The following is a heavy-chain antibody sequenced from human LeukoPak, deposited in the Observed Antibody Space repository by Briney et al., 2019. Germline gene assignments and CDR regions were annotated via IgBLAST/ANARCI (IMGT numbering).Heavy chain of an antibody. J-gene: IGHJ3*02. CDR2: IKQDGSEN. Sequence: GGSLRLSCAASGFTFSSYWMSWVRQAPGKGPEWLANIKQDGSENDYVDSLKGRFTISRDNAKNSLYLQMKSLRAEDTAVYYCARTPDYDPGAFDIWGQGTMVTVSS. D-gene: IGHD3-22*01. CDR1: GFTFSSYW. CDR3: ARTPDYDPGAFDI. V-gene: IGHV3-7*01.